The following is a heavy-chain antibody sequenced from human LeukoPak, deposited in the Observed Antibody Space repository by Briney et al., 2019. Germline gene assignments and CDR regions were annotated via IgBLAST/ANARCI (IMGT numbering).Heavy chain of an antibody. CDR2: IKQDGSEK. Sequence: GGSLRLSCVASGFTFSNNWMSWVRQAPGKGLEWVANIKQDGSEKYYVDSVKGRFTISRDNAKNSLYLQMNSLRAEDTAVYYCARGGYYDSSGHFRARAFDIWGQGTMVTVSS. J-gene: IGHJ3*02. D-gene: IGHD3-22*01. V-gene: IGHV3-7*01. CDR3: ARGGYYDSSGHFRARAFDI. CDR1: GFTFSNNW.